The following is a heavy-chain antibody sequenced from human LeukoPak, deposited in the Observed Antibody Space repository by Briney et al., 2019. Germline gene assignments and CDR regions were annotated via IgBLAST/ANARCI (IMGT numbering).Heavy chain of an antibody. CDR1: GGSFSGYY. D-gene: IGHD2-15*01. CDR3: ARHWAGSVNY. Sequence: SETLSLTRAVYGGSFSGYYWSWIRQPPGKGLEWIGEINHSGSTNYNPSLKSRVTISVDTSKNQFSLKLSSVTAADTAVYYCARHWAGSVNYWGQGTLVTVSS. V-gene: IGHV4-34*01. J-gene: IGHJ4*02. CDR2: INHSGST.